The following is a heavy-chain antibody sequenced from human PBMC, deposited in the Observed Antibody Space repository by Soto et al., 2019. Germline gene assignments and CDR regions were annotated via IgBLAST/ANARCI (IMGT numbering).Heavy chain of an antibody. Sequence: EVQLLESGGGVVQPGGSLRLSCEASGFNFKKFAMGWVRQAPGEGLEWVSGISCCGGSTFYADSVKGRFSLARDDSKNTLSLQQNSLRVEDTAHYYCAKADGEQWLIPHLDNWGQGTLVTVS. CDR3: AKADGEQWLIPHLDN. D-gene: IGHD6-19*01. J-gene: IGHJ4*02. V-gene: IGHV3-23*01. CDR2: ISCCGGST. CDR1: GFNFKKFA.